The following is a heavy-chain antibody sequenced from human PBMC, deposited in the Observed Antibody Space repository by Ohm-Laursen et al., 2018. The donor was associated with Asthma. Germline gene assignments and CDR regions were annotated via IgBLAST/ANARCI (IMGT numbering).Heavy chain of an antibody. CDR2: ITSYSITT. Sequence: SLRLSRTPSGFTFSSYAMSWVRQAPGKGLEWVSYITSYSITTYYADTVKGRFTISRDNAKNALYLQMNSLRAQDTAVYYCVVRTTSAGFDVWGQGTTVTVSS. V-gene: IGHV3-48*01. CDR3: VVRTTSAGFDV. D-gene: IGHD3-22*01. J-gene: IGHJ6*02. CDR1: GFTFSSYA.